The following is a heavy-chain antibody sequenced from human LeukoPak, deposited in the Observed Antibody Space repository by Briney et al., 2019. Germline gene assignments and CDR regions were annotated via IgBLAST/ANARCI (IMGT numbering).Heavy chain of an antibody. CDR1: GYTFTSYY. D-gene: IGHD3-9*01. CDR2: INPNGGST. J-gene: IGHJ4*02. V-gene: IGHV1-46*01. CDR3: ARDAHYDILTGWFDY. Sequence: ASVKVSCKASGYTFTSYYMHWVRQAPGQGLEWMGIINPNGGSTSYAQKFQGRVTMTRDTSTSTVYMELSSLRSEDSAVYYCARDAHYDILTGWFDYWGQGTLVTVSS.